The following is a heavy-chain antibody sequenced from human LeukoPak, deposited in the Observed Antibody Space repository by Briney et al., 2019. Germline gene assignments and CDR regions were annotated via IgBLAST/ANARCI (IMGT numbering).Heavy chain of an antibody. J-gene: IGHJ4*02. V-gene: IGHV3-13*01. CDR3: ARDLLGMRDY. D-gene: IGHD7-27*01. Sequence: PGRSLRLSCAASGFTFSSYDMHWVRQATGKGLEWVSAISTAGDTYYPGSVKGRFTISRENAKNSLYLQMNSLRAEDTAVYYCARDLLGMRDYWGQGTLVTVSS. CDR1: GFTFSSYD. CDR2: ISTAGDT.